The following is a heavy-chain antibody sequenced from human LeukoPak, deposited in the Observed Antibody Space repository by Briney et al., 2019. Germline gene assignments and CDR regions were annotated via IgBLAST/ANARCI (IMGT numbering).Heavy chain of an antibody. J-gene: IGHJ4*02. CDR1: GYTVTSYG. V-gene: IGHV1-46*01. Sequence: ASVKVSCKASGYTVTSYGISWVRQAPGQGLEWMRIINPSGGSTSYAQKLQGRVTMTRDKSTSTVYMELSSLRSEDTAVYYCARDLTTVTTVFDYWGQGTLVTVSS. CDR3: ARDLTTVTTVFDY. D-gene: IGHD4-17*01. CDR2: INPSGGST.